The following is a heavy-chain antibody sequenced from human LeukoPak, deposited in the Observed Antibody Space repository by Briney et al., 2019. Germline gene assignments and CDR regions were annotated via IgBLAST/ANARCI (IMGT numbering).Heavy chain of an antibody. CDR1: GSISSYY. CDR3: ARQKCTSTSCLTTNAFVI. J-gene: IGHJ3*02. V-gene: IGHV4-4*09. Sequence: SETLSLTCTVSGSISSYYWSWIRQPPGKGLEWIGYIYTSGSTNYNPSLKSRVTISVDTSKNQFSLDLSSVTAADTAVYYCARQKCTSTSCLTTNAFVIWGQGTMVTVSS. D-gene: IGHD2-2*01. CDR2: IYTSGST.